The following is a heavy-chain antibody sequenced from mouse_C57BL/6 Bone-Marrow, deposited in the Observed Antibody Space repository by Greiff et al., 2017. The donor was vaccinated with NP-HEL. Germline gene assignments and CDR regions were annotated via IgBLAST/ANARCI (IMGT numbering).Heavy chain of an antibody. V-gene: IGHV5-9*01. CDR3: ARQGYYRKMDY. Sequence: EVQGVESGGGLVKPGGSLKLSCAASGFTFSSYTMSWVRQTPEKRLEWVATISGGGGNTYYPDSVKGRFTISRDNAKNTLYLQMSSLRSEDTALYYCARQGYYRKMDYWGQGTSVTVSS. CDR1: GFTFSSYT. CDR2: ISGGGGNT. J-gene: IGHJ4*01. D-gene: IGHD2-12*01.